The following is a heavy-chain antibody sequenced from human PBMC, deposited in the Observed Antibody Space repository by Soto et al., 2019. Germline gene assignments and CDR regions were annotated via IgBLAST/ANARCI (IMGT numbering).Heavy chain of an antibody. V-gene: IGHV1-2*02. CDR2: INPNSGGT. D-gene: IGHD6-13*01. J-gene: IGHJ6*02. CDR3: ARDRYSSSWYNYYYGMDV. CDR1: GYTFTGYY. Sequence: ASVKVSCKASGYTFTGYYMHWVRQAPGQGLEWMGWINPNSGGTNYAQKLQGRVTMTRDTSISTAYMELSRLRSDDTAVYYCARDRYSSSWYNYYYGMDVWGQGTTVTVSS.